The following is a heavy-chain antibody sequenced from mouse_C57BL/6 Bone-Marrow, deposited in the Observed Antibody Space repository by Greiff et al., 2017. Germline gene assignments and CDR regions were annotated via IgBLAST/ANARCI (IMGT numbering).Heavy chain of an antibody. Sequence: QVQLKQPGAELVMPGASVKLSCKASGYTFTSYWMHWVKQRPGQGLEWIGEIDPSDSYTNYNQKFKGKSTLTVDKSSSTAYMQLSSLTSEDSAVYYCARRDYGMFAYWGQGTLVTVSA. CDR3: ARRDYGMFAY. CDR1: GYTFTSYW. J-gene: IGHJ3*01. CDR2: IDPSDSYT. D-gene: IGHD1-1*01. V-gene: IGHV1-69*01.